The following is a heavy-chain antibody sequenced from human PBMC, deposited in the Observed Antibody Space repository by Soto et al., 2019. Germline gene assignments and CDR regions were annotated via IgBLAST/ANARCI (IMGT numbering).Heavy chain of an antibody. V-gene: IGHV1-46*01. CDR2: INPSGGYT. CDR3: AHSYSSSWYNWFDP. D-gene: IGHD6-13*01. J-gene: IGHJ5*02. CDR1: GYTFTSYY. Sequence: GASVKVSCKASGYTFTSYYMNWVRQAPGQGLEWLGIINPSGGYTTYAQRFLGRVTITKDTSKNQVVLTMTNMDPVDTATYYCAHSYSSSWYNWFDPWGQGTLVTVSS.